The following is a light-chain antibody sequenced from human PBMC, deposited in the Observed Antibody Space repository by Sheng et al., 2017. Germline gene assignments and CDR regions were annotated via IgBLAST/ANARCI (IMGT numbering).Light chain of an antibody. CDR3: AAFQNTLSAWV. J-gene: IGLJ3*02. V-gene: IGLV1-47*02. CDR1: NSDIGSNY. CDR2: STN. Sequence: QSVLTQPPSASGTPGQRVSISCSGGNSDIGSNYVYWYQQLPGSAPRLLIHSTNQRPSGVPDRFSASKSGTSASLAIGGLRSEDEADYYCAAFQNTLSAWVLGGGTKLTVL.